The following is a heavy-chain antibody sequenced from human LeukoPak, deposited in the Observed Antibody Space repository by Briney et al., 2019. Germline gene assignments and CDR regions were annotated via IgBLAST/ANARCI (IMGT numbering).Heavy chain of an antibody. CDR2: ISGSGGST. CDR3: AKDFLAVTRPYYFDY. CDR1: GFTFSSYA. V-gene: IGHV3-23*01. J-gene: IGHJ4*02. Sequence: GGSLRLSCAASGFTFSSYAMHWVRQAPGKGLEWVSAISGSGGSTYYADSVKGQFTISRDNSKNTLYLQMNSLRAEDTAVYYCAKDFLAVTRPYYFDYWGQGTLVTVSS. D-gene: IGHD4-17*01.